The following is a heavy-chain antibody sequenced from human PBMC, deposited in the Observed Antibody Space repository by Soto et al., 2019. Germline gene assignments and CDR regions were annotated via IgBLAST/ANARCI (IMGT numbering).Heavy chain of an antibody. V-gene: IGHV3-23*01. CDR3: AKGPIFGVENIYDY. Sequence: DVQLLESGGDLVQPGGSLRLSCAASGFTFSSYAMSWVRQAPGKGLEWVSSMSGAGRSSYDADSVKGRFTISRDNSKNTLYQQMINLRAEDTALYYCAKGPIFGVENIYDYWGQGTLVTVSS. CDR1: GFTFSSYA. CDR2: MSGAGRSS. J-gene: IGHJ4*02. D-gene: IGHD3-3*01.